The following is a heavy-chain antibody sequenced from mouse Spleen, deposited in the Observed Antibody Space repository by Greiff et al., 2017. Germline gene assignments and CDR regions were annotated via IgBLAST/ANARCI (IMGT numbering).Heavy chain of an antibody. D-gene: IGHD1-1*01. Sequence: QVQLQQPGAELVKPGASVKMSCKASGYTFTSYWMHWVKQRPGQGLEWIGVIDPSDSYTSYNQKFKGKATITADTSSNTAYLQLSSLTSEDTAVYYCSITTVVGAMDYWGQGTSVTVSS. CDR2: IDPSDSYT. CDR3: SITTVVGAMDY. V-gene: IGHV1S127*01. CDR1: GYTFTSYW. J-gene: IGHJ4*01.